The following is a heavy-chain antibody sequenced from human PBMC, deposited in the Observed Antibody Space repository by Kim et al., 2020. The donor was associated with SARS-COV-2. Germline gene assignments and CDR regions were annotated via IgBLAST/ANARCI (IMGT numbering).Heavy chain of an antibody. CDR2: IYYSGST. D-gene: IGHD3-22*01. Sequence: SETLSLTCTVSGGSISSYYWSWIRQPPGKGLEWIGYIYYSGSTNYNPSLKSRVTISVDTSKNQFSLKLSSVTAADTAVYYCARAFYDSSGYLDGRDAFD. V-gene: IGHV4-59*01. CDR3: ARAFYDSSGYLDGRDAFD. J-gene: IGHJ3*02. CDR1: GGSISSYY.